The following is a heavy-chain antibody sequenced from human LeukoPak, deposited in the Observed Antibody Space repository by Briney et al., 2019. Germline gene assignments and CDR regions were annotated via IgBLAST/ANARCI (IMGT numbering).Heavy chain of an antibody. CDR2: IHTNGRT. Sequence: SETLSPTCTVSGDSISSYYWSWIRQTPGKGLEWIGYIHTNGRTNYSPSLKSRVTMSVDSSKNQLSLMLSSVTAADTAVYYCTRRAPTSYGHYLDSWGQGTLVTVSS. CDR3: TRRAPTSYGHYLDS. D-gene: IGHD3-10*01. CDR1: GDSISSYY. V-gene: IGHV4-4*09. J-gene: IGHJ4*02.